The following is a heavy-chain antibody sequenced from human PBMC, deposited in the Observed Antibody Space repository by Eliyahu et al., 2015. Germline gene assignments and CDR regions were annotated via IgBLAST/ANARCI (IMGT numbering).Heavy chain of an antibody. Sequence: QVHLVQSEAEEKKPGASVKVSCKASGYNFRHSDINXVRQXTGXXLXWIGWMKPNSGETGFAQRFKGRLSLSRDTSGSTAYMELSSLRSEDTAVYYCARRADFGGSPYPFDFWGQGTLVTVSS. D-gene: IGHD2-21*01. CDR3: ARRADFGGSPYPFDF. CDR1: GYNFRHSD. V-gene: IGHV1-8*01. CDR2: MKPNSGET. J-gene: IGHJ4*02.